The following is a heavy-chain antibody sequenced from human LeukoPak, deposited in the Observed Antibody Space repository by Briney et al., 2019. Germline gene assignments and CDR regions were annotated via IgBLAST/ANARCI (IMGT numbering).Heavy chain of an antibody. D-gene: IGHD1-26*01. CDR2: ITSDGGST. CDR3: ARGRGNYYANWFDP. V-gene: IGHV3-64*04. J-gene: IGHJ5*02. CDR1: GFIFSRYA. Sequence: PGGSLRLSCSASGFIFSRYAMHWVRQAPGKGLEYVSGITSDGGSTYYADSVKGKFTISRDNAKNTLYLQMNSLRADDTAVYYCARGRGNYYANWFDPWGQGTLVTVSS.